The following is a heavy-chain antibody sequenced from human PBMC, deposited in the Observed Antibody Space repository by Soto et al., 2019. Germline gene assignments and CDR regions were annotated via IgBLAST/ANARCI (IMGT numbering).Heavy chain of an antibody. D-gene: IGHD3-9*01. CDR1: GFTFSSYG. J-gene: IGHJ4*02. Sequence: QGQLVESGGGVVQPGRSLRLSCAASGFTFSSYGMHWVRQAPGKGLEWVAVISYDGSNKYYADSVKGRFTISRDNSKNTLYLQMNSLKAEDTAVYYCAKGGLVIDYWGQGTLVTVSS. CDR2: ISYDGSNK. CDR3: AKGGLVIDY. V-gene: IGHV3-30*18.